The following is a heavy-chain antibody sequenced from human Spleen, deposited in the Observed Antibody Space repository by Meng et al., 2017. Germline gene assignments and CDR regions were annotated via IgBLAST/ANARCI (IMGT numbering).Heavy chain of an antibody. J-gene: IGHJ4*02. V-gene: IGHV4-39*07. D-gene: IGHD3-22*01. CDR3: ARDLRDDDTSGSFYYYFDS. Sequence: SETLSLTCSVSGGSISGSTYYWGWIRRPPGKGLEWIASIYYVGSTYYNPSLQSRVTLSVDTSNNQFSLSLSSVTAADTAVYYCARDLRDDDTSGSFYYYFDSWGQGTLVTVSS. CDR2: IYYVGST. CDR1: GGSISGSTYY.